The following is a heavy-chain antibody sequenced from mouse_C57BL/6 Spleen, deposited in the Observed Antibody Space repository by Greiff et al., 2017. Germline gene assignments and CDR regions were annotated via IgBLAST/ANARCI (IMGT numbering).Heavy chain of an antibody. CDR3: ASVITTAFDY. V-gene: IGHV5-4*03. Sequence: DVMLVESGGGLVKPGGSLKLSCAASGFTFSSYAMSWVRQTPEKRLEWVATISDGGSYTYYPDNVKGRFTISRDNAKNNLYLQMSHLKSEDTAMYYCASVITTAFDYWGQGTTLTVSS. J-gene: IGHJ2*01. CDR2: ISDGGSYT. CDR1: GFTFSSYA. D-gene: IGHD1-1*01.